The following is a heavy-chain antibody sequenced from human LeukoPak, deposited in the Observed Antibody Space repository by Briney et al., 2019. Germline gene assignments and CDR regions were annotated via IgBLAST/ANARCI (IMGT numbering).Heavy chain of an antibody. CDR1: GFTFSSYA. Sequence: GGSLRLSCAASGFTFSSYAMSWVRQAPGKGLEWVSAISGSGGSTYYADSVKGQFTISRDNSKNTLYLQMNSLRAEDTAVYYCAKSGDGEDFFDYWGQGTLVTVSS. J-gene: IGHJ4*02. CDR2: ISGSGGST. D-gene: IGHD2-21*01. V-gene: IGHV3-23*01. CDR3: AKSGDGEDFFDY.